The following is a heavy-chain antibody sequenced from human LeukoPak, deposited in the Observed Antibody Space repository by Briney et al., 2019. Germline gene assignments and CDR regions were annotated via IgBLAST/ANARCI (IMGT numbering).Heavy chain of an antibody. V-gene: IGHV4-59*01. CDR2: IYYSGST. CDR3: ARGHREAYCSSTSCHYYYYYGMDV. D-gene: IGHD2-2*01. CDR1: GGSISSYY. J-gene: IGHJ6*02. Sequence: PSETLSLTCTVSGGSISSYYWSWIRQPPGKGLEWIGYIYYSGSTNYNPSLKRRVTISVDTSKNQFSLKLSSVTAADTAVYYCARGHREAYCSSTSCHYYYYYGMDVWGQGTTVTVSS.